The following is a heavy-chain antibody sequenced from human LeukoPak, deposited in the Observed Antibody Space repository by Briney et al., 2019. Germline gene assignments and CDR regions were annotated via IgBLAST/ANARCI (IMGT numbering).Heavy chain of an antibody. V-gene: IGHV1-24*01. CDR2: FDPEDGER. D-gene: IGHD2/OR15-2a*01. Sequence: ASVKVSCNVSGYTITEFSMHWVRQAPGKGLEWMGGFDPEDGERLYAQKFQGRVTMTEDRSTGTAYMELSSLRSEDTAVYYCTTLSWFDPWGQGTQVTVSS. J-gene: IGHJ5*02. CDR3: TTLSWFDP. CDR1: GYTITEFS.